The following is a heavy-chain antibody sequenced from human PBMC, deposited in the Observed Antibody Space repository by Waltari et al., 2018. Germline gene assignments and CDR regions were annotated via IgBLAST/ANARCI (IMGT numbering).Heavy chain of an antibody. CDR3: ARFDSSGYYYVDWFDP. V-gene: IGHV3-7*01. CDR2: IKQDGSEK. CDR1: GFTFSSYW. Sequence: EVQLVESGGGLVQPGGSLRLSCAASGFTFSSYWMSWVRQAPGKGLEWVANIKQDGSEKYYVDSVKGRFTISRDNAKNSLYLQMNSLRAEDTAVYYCARFDSSGYYYVDWFDPWGQGTLVTVSS. J-gene: IGHJ5*02. D-gene: IGHD3-22*01.